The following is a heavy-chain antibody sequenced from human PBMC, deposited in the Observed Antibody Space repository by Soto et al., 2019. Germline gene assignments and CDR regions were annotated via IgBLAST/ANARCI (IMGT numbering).Heavy chain of an antibody. Sequence: QITLKESGPTLVKPTQTLTLTCTFSGFSLSTSGVGVGWIRQPPGKALEWLALIYWDDDKRYSPSLKSRLTTPRDTSKNQWVLKRPNMAPVEPAHYYWQPFGFTMFRGGWFDPWGQGTLVTVSS. D-gene: IGHD3-10*01. CDR1: GFSLSTSGVG. CDR2: IYWDDDK. J-gene: IGHJ5*02. V-gene: IGHV2-5*02. CDR3: QPFGFTMFRGGWFDP.